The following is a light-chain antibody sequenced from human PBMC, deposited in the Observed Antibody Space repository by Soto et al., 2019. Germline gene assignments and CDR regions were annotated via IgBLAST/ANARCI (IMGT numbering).Light chain of an antibody. J-gene: IGKJ1*01. CDR1: QSVSSSY. CDR2: GAS. CDR3: QQYGSSTGWT. Sequence: EIVLTQSPGTLSLSPGERATLSCRASQSVSSSYLAWYQQKPGQAPRLLIYGASSRATGIPDRFSGSGSGTDFTLTISRLEPEDFAVYYCQQYGSSTGWTFGQGTKVEL. V-gene: IGKV3-20*01.